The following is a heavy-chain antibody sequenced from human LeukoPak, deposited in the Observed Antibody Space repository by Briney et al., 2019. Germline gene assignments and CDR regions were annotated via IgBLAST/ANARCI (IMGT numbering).Heavy chain of an antibody. CDR1: GFTFSSYW. J-gene: IGHJ5*02. D-gene: IGHD2-2*01. V-gene: IGHV3-7*01. CDR2: IKKDGSEK. CDR3: ARDPLGGQLLQDNWFDP. Sequence: PGGSLRLSCAASGFTFSSYWMSWVRQAPGKGLEWVANIKKDGSEKYYVDSVKGRFTISRDNAKNSLYLQMNSLRAEDTAVYYCARDPLGGQLLQDNWFDPWGQGTLVTVSS.